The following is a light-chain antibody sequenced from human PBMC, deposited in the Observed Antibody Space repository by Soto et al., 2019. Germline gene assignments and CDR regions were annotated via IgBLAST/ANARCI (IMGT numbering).Light chain of an antibody. CDR1: QSHLHSNGYNY. CDR3: MQSLQTPT. J-gene: IGKJ1*01. Sequence: DIVMTQSPLSLPVTPGEPASISCRSSQSHLHSNGYNYLDWYLQKPGQSPQLLIYLGSNRASGVPDRFSGSGSGTDFTLKISRVEAEDVGVYYCMQSLQTPTFGQGTKVEIK. V-gene: IGKV2-28*01. CDR2: LGS.